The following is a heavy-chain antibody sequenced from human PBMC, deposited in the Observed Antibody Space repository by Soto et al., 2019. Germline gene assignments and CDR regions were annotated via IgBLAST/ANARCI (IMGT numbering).Heavy chain of an antibody. Sequence: QTTLKVSGPTLVKPTQTLTLTCTFSGFSLTTSGVGVSWLRQPPGKALDWLALIYWDDDKRYSPSLKCRLNIAKGTSKNQVVLTTTNLDPALTARSFWAHRTTTVTWWFDSLGQGTLVTVSS. V-gene: IGHV2-5*02. CDR1: GFSLTTSGVG. CDR2: IYWDDDK. D-gene: IGHD4-17*01. CDR3: AHRTTTVTWWFDS. J-gene: IGHJ5*01.